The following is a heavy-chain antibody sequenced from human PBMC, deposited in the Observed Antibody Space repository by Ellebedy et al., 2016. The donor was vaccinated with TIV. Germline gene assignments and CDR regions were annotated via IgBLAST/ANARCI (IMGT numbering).Heavy chain of an antibody. J-gene: IGHJ5*02. CDR1: GFTFSNFA. Sequence: GESLKISCAASGFTFSNFAMTWVRQAPGKGLEWVSSIINTGGTTYYADSVKGRFTISRDDSQNTVFLQMNSLTVDDMAVYYCVRLPTARIARDVGVAWFGRWGQGTLVTVSS. CDR2: IINTGGTT. CDR3: VRLPTARIARDVGVAWFGR. V-gene: IGHV3-23*01. D-gene: IGHD6-13*01.